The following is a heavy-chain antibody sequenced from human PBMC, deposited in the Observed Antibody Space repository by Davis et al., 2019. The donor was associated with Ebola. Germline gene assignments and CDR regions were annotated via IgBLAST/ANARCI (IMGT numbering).Heavy chain of an antibody. CDR3: ARGVTMVRGPAGNWFDP. D-gene: IGHD3-10*01. CDR2: ISAYNGNT. CDR1: GYTFTSYG. J-gene: IGHJ5*02. V-gene: IGHV1-18*01. Sequence: ASVKVSCKASGYTFTSYGFTWVRQAPGQGLEWMGWISAYNGNTNYAQKLQGRVTMTTDTSTSTAYMELRSLRSDDTAVYYCARGVTMVRGPAGNWFDPWGQRTLITVSS.